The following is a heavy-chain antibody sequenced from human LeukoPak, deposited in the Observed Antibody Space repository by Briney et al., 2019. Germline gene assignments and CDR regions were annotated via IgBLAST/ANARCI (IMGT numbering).Heavy chain of an antibody. CDR2: IYYSGST. CDR3: ARLGYYYYYMDV. J-gene: IGHJ6*03. V-gene: IGHV4-39*01. CDR1: GGSISSSSYY. Sequence: SETLSLTCTVSGGSISSSSYYWGWIRQPPGKGLEWIGSIYYSGSTYDNPSLKSRVTISVDTSKNQFSLKLSSVTAADTTVYYCARLGYYYYYMDVWGKGTTVTVSS.